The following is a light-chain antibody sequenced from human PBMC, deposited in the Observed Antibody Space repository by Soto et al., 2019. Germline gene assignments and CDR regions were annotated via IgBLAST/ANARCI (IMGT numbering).Light chain of an antibody. Sequence: EVLLTQSPGTLSLSPGDTATLSCRASQSVDSRYLAWYQHKSGQAPRLLINGASRRVTGIPDRFSGSGSGTEFTLTISSLQSEDFAVYYCQQANDWPPTFGQGTRV. V-gene: IGKV3-20*01. CDR3: QQANDWPPT. J-gene: IGKJ1*01. CDR1: QSVDSRY. CDR2: GAS.